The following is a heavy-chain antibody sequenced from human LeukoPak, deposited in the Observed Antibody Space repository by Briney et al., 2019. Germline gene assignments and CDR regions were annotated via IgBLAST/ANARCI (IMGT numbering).Heavy chain of an antibody. CDR1: GGTFSSYA. CDR3: ASSHIAARRLGLFDY. J-gene: IGHJ4*02. D-gene: IGHD6-6*01. CDR2: TIPIFGTA. Sequence: EASVKVSCNASGGTFSSYAISWVRQAPGQGLEWMGGTIPIFGTANYAQKFQRRVTITTDESTSTAYMELSSLRYEDTAVYYCASSHIAARRLGLFDYWGQRTLVTVSS. V-gene: IGHV1-69*05.